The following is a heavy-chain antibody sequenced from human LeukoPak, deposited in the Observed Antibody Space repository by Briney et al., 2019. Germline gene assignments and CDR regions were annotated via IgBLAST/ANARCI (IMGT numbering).Heavy chain of an antibody. D-gene: IGHD1-20*01. V-gene: IGHV1-18*01. CDR1: GNIFTRYG. CDR2: ISAYSGST. J-gene: IGHJ6*02. Sequence: ASVKVSGEASGNIFTRYGVNWVRQAPGQGLEWMGWISAYSGSTDYAQKFQGRVTLTTDTSTSTAYMEVRSLRSDDTAVYYCARDRITYNWNDGMDVWGQGTTVTVSS. CDR3: ARDRITYNWNDGMDV.